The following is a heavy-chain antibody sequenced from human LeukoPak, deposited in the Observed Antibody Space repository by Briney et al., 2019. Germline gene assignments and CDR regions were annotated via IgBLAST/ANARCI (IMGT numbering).Heavy chain of an antibody. CDR3: ARGSRAGCGGSCSDY. D-gene: IGHD2-15*01. J-gene: IGHJ4*02. CDR2: ISSSSSYI. Sequence: GGSLRLSCAASGFTFSSYSMNWVRQAPGKGLEWVSSISSSSSYIYYADSVKGRFTISRDNAKNSLYLQMNSLRAEDTAVYYCARGSRAGCGGSCSDYWGQGTLVTVSS. CDR1: GFTFSSYS. V-gene: IGHV3-21*01.